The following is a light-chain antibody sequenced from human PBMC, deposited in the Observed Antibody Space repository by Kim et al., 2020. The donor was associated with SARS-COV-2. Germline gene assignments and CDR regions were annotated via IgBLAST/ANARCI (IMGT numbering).Light chain of an antibody. V-gene: IGLV2-14*01. CDR2: DVT. Sequence: QSALTQPASVSGYPGQSITISCRGTSSDVGTYIHVSWYQQHPDKAPRLMIYDVTKRPSGVSNRFSGSKSGNTASLTISGLQADDEADYYCTSYTSSSTWVFGGGTQLTVL. CDR1: SSDVGTYIH. CDR3: TSYTSSSTWV. J-gene: IGLJ3*02.